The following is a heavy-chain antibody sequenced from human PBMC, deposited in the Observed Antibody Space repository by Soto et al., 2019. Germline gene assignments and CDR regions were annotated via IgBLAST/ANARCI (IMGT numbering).Heavy chain of an antibody. CDR3: TSMNDRDAFDI. CDR1: GLTFSIAW. CDR2: IKNKADGGTT. D-gene: IGHD1-1*01. Sequence: EETLVESGGGLVERGGSLRLSCAASGLTFSIAWLSWVRQAPGKGLEWVGRIKNKADGGTTDNAAPVKDRFTISRDDSKSTLYLQMNSLETEDTAMYYCTSMNDRDAFDIWGQGTMVTVS. V-gene: IGHV3-15*01. J-gene: IGHJ3*02.